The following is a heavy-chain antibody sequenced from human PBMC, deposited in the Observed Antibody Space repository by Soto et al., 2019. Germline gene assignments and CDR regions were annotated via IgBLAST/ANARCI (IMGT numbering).Heavy chain of an antibody. D-gene: IGHD1-26*01. CDR2: ISSSGSTI. CDR1: GFTFSYYY. CDR3: ARDRLGGSYYAPLFDY. J-gene: IGHJ4*02. V-gene: IGHV3-11*01. Sequence: GGSLRLSCAASGFTFSYYYMSWIRQSPGKGLEWVSYISSSGSTIYYADSVKGRFTISRDNAKNSLYLQMNSLRAEDTAVYYCARDRLGGSYYAPLFDYWGQGTLVTVSS.